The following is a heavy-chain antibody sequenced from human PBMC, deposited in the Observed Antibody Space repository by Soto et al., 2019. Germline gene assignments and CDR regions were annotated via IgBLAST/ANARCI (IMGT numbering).Heavy chain of an antibody. J-gene: IGHJ5*02. CDR3: ARGEYSSDSPNWFDP. D-gene: IGHD6-19*01. V-gene: IGHV4-59*01. Sequence: SVTLSLTCTVSGGSISSYYWSWIRQPPGKGLEWIGYIYYSGSTNYNPSLKSRVTISVDTSKNQFSLKLSSVTAADTAVYYCARGEYSSDSPNWFDPWGQGTLVTVSS. CDR1: GGSISSYY. CDR2: IYYSGST.